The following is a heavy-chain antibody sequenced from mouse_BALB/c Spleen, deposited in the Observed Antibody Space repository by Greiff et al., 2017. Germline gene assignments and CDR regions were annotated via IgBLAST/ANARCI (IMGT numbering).Heavy chain of an antibody. J-gene: IGHJ2*01. Sequence: DVQLQESGGGLVQPGGSRKLSCAASGFTFSSFGMHWVRQAPEKGLEWVAYISSGSSTIYYADTVKGRFTISRDNPKNTLFLQMTSLRSEDTAMYYCASSGRYGYYFDYWGQGTTLTVSA. CDR3: ASSGRYGYYFDY. CDR1: GFTFSSFG. D-gene: IGHD3-1*01. V-gene: IGHV5-17*02. CDR2: ISSGSSTI.